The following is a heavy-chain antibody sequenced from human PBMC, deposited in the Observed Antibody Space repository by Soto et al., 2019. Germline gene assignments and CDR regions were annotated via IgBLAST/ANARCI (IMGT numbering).Heavy chain of an antibody. V-gene: IGHV1-18*01. D-gene: IGHD5-12*01. CDR1: GYPFRNYG. J-gene: IGHJ4*02. Sequence: QVRLEQSGPEVKKPGASVKVSCKASGYPFRNYGVSWVRQAPGQGLEWMGWISAYNGDTNHTQKFQDRVFLTTDPSTNTASLDLTSLRSDDTAVYYCARVPPRIGLAPFIFDSWGQGTLVTVSS. CDR3: ARVPPRIGLAPFIFDS. CDR2: ISAYNGDT.